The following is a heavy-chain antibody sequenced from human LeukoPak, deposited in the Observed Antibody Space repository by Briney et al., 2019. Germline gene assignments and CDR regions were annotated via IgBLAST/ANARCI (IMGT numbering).Heavy chain of an antibody. CDR2: INPSGGST. J-gene: IGHJ3*02. Sequence: GALVKVSCKASGYTFTSYYMHWVRQAPGQGLEWMGIINPSGGSTSYAQKFQGRVTMTRDTSTSTVYMELSSLRSEDTAVYYCARETRYSSSWVGAFDIWGQGTMVTVSS. V-gene: IGHV1-46*01. D-gene: IGHD6-13*01. CDR1: GYTFTSYY. CDR3: ARETRYSSSWVGAFDI.